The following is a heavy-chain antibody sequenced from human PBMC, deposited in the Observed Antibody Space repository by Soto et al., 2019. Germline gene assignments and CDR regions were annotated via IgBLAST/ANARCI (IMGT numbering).Heavy chain of an antibody. V-gene: IGHV6-1*01. Sequence: KQSQTLSLTCAISGDSVSSNSVAWNWIRQSPSRGLEWLGRTYYRSKWYNDYAVSVKSRITINPDTSKNQFSLQLNSVTPEDTAVYYCARGALSIMDVWGKGTTVTVSS. D-gene: IGHD2-21*01. CDR3: ARGALSIMDV. CDR1: GDSVSSNSVA. CDR2: TYYRSKWYN. J-gene: IGHJ6*03.